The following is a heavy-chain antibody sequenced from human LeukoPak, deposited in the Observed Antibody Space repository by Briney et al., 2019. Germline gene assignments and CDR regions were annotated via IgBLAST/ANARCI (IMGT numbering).Heavy chain of an antibody. D-gene: IGHD2-2*02. CDR3: AGQGVVVPAAIRPRSYYYYGMDV. J-gene: IGHJ6*02. CDR1: GGSISSYY. Sequence: PSETLSLTCTVSGGSISSYYWSWIRQPPGKGLEWIGYIYYSGSTYYNPSLKSRVTISVDTSKNQFSLKLSSVTAADTAVYYCAGQGVVVPAAIRPRSYYYYGMDVWGQGTTVTVSS. CDR2: IYYSGST. V-gene: IGHV4-59*04.